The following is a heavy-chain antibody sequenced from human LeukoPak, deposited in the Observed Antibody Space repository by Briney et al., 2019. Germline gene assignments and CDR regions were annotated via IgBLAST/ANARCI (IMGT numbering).Heavy chain of an antibody. CDR3: ARVFSSSPNWFDP. Sequence: PSETLSLTCTVSGGSISTYYWSWVRQPAGKGLEWIGRIYSSGSTSYNPSLKSRVTVSVDTSKNQFSLKLSSVTAADTAVYYCARVFSSSPNWFDPWGQGTLVTVSS. J-gene: IGHJ5*02. CDR2: IYSSGST. V-gene: IGHV4-4*07. CDR1: GGSISTYY. D-gene: IGHD6-13*01.